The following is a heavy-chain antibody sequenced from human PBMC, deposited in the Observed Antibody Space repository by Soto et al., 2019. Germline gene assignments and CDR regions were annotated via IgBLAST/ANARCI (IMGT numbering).Heavy chain of an antibody. CDR3: ARDVVVTSVHQYYFDF. V-gene: IGHV4-38-2*02. CDR2: IYHRGTT. D-gene: IGHD2-21*02. CDR1: GSSVSSEYY. Sequence: KASETLSLTCGVSGSSVSSEYYWGWIRQPPGKGLEWIGSIYHRGTTYYNPSLKSRVTLSVDTSKNHFSLKLSSATAADTAVYYCARDVVVTSVHQYYFDFWGQGALVTVSS. J-gene: IGHJ4*01.